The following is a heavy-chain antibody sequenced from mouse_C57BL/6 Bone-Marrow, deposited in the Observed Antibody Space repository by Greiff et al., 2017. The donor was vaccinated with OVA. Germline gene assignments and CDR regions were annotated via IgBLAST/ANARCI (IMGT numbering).Heavy chain of an antibody. V-gene: IGHV1-54*01. CDR2: INPGSGGT. CDR1: GYAFTNYL. J-gene: IGHJ3*01. D-gene: IGHD4-1*01. CDR3: ARLGRGAY. Sequence: QVQLQQPGAELVKPGASVKLSCKASGYAFTNYLIEWVKQRPGQGLEWIGVINPGSGGTNYNEKFKGKATLTADKSSSTAYMQLSSLTSEDSAVYFCARLGRGAYWGQGTLVTVSA.